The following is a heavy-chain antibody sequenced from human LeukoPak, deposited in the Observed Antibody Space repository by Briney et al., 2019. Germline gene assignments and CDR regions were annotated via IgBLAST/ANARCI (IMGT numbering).Heavy chain of an antibody. Sequence: SETLSLTCTVSGGSISSYYWSWIRQPPGKGLEWIGEINHSGSTNYNPSLKSRVTISVDTSKNQFSLKLSSVTAADTAVYYCARGLKQQLAPHFDYWGQGTLVTVSS. V-gene: IGHV4-34*01. D-gene: IGHD6-13*01. CDR1: GGSISSYY. CDR3: ARGLKQQLAPHFDY. CDR2: INHSGST. J-gene: IGHJ4*02.